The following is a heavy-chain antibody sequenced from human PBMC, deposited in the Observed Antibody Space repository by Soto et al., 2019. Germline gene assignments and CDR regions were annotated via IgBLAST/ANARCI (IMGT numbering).Heavy chain of an antibody. CDR3: ARTLPNRHLFDS. CDR2: IYYSGST. V-gene: IGHV4-59*01. CDR1: GGSISSYY. D-gene: IGHD2-8*01. Sequence: SETLSLTCTVSGGSISSYYWSWIRQPPGKGLEWIGYIYYSGSTNYNPSLKSRVTISVDTSKNQFSLRLASVTAADTAVYYCARTLPNRHLFDSWSQGTLVTVSS. J-gene: IGHJ4*02.